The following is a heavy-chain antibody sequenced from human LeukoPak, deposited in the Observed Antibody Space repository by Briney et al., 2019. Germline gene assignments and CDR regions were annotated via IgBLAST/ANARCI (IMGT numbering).Heavy chain of an antibody. Sequence: SVKVSCKASGGTFSNYAITWVRRAPGQGLEWMGGIIPIFGTTTYAQKFQGRVTITADKSTSTAYMELSSLRSEDTAVYYCARGAQGYSLSNGPDYWGQGTLVTVSS. D-gene: IGHD5-18*01. CDR1: GGTFSNYA. V-gene: IGHV1-69*06. CDR3: ARGAQGYSLSNGPDY. J-gene: IGHJ4*02. CDR2: IIPIFGTT.